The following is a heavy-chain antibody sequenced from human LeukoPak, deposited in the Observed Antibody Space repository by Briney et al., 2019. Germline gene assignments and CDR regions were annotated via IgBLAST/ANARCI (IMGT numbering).Heavy chain of an antibody. CDR1: GGPFSGYF. J-gene: IGHJ4*02. D-gene: IGHD3-10*01. V-gene: IGHV4-34*01. CDR3: ARRYYYNLGSFPFDF. CDR2: IHYSGTT. Sequence: SETLSLTCAVSGGPFSGYFWSWIRQSSGKGLEWIGEIHYSGTTNYNPSLNSRVTISEDTSKNQFYLNLSSVTAADTAVYYCARRYYYNLGSFPFDFWGQGTLVTVSS.